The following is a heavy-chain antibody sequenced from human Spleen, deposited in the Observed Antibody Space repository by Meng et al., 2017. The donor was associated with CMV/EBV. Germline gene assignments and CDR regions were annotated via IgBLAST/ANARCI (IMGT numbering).Heavy chain of an antibody. CDR1: TFPNYH. J-gene: IGHJ4*02. D-gene: IGHD3-3*01. CDR2: INPTGGST. CDR3: ARNLMGPPFMEERSGPVGH. Sequence: TFPNYHIHWVRLAPGHGLEWIGKINPTGGSTIYAQKFQGRVTMTRDMSTKTHYMELTSLRSEDTAVYYCARNLMGPPFMEERSGPVGHWGQGTLVTVSS. V-gene: IGHV1-46*01.